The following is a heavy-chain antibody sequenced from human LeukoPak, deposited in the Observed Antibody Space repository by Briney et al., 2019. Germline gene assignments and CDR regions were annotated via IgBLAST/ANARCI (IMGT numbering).Heavy chain of an antibody. Sequence: SETLSLTCTVSGVSISSYYWSWIRQPPGKGLEWIGYIYYSGSTNYNPSLKSRVTISVDTSKNQFSLKLSSVTAADTAVYYCARHGTVGATGFDYWGQGTLVTVSS. D-gene: IGHD1-26*01. CDR3: ARHGTVGATGFDY. V-gene: IGHV4-59*08. J-gene: IGHJ4*02. CDR2: IYYSGST. CDR1: GVSISSYY.